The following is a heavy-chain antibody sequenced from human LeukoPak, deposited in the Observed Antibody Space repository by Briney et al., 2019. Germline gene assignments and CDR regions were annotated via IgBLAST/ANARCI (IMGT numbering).Heavy chain of an antibody. CDR2: IISKAYGGTT. CDR1: ACAFAANG. D-gene: IGHD6-6*01. CDR3: TSLEVRSSSSNGIDP. V-gene: IGHV3-49*04. J-gene: IGHJ5*02. Sequence: PRGSLRPSCIVLACAFAANGTSGVRQAPGKGLEWVGFIISKAYGGTTEYAASVKGIFTISDKASKSVAYQRSSSLKTEDATDYCATSLEVRSSSSNGIDPWGQGTLVTVSP.